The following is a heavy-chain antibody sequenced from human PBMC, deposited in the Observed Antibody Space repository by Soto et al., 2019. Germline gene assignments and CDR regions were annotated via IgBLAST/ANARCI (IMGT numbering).Heavy chain of an antibody. Sequence: PGGSLRLSCVVAGFTFSGYGMNWVRQAPGKGLEWISGISTSGGTTYYADSVKGRFTISRDNSKNTLYLQMNSLRAEDTAIYYCTKEGYCNGGTCYPDYWGQGT. CDR2: ISTSGGTT. D-gene: IGHD2-15*01. J-gene: IGHJ4*02. CDR3: TKEGYCNGGTCYPDY. V-gene: IGHV3-23*01. CDR1: GFTFSGYG.